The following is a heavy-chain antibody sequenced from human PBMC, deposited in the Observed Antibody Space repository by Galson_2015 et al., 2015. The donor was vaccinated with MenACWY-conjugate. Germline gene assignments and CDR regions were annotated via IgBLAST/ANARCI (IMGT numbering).Heavy chain of an antibody. D-gene: IGHD4/OR15-4a*01. CDR2: ITSSSSYI. V-gene: IGHV3-21*01. Sequence: SLRLSCAASGFTFSSYAMSWVRQAPGKGLEWVSSITSSSSYIYFADSVKGRFTISRDNAKNSLYLQMNSLRAEDTAVYYCARDLEVGATGGFGYWDQGTLVTVSS. CDR3: ARDLEVGATGGFGY. J-gene: IGHJ4*02. CDR1: GFTFSSYA.